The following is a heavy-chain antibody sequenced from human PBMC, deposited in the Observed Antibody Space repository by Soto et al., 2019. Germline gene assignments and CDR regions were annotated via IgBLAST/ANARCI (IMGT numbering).Heavy chain of an antibody. J-gene: IGHJ4*02. CDR1: GFTFSSYA. V-gene: IGHV3-30-3*01. CDR2: ISYDGSNK. Sequence: PGGSLRLSCAASGFTFSSYAMHWVRQAPGKGLEWVAVISYDGSNKYYADSVKGRFTISRDNSKNTLYLQMNSLRAEDTAVYYCARDYKDGFYYDSSGRTHFDYWGQGTLVTVSS. D-gene: IGHD3-22*01. CDR3: ARDYKDGFYYDSSGRTHFDY.